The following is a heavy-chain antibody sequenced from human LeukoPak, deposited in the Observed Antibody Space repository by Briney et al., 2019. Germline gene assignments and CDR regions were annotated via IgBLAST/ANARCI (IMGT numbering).Heavy chain of an antibody. V-gene: IGHV3-23*01. Sequence: SGGSLRLSCAASEITFRTYAMCWVRQAPGKGLEWVSSISGSGSLTYYADSVKGRFTISRDNSKSILFLQMNSLTVEDTAVYYWAKGWFGETLHGPHDYWGPGTLVTVSS. D-gene: IGHD3-10*01. J-gene: IGHJ4*02. CDR2: ISGSGSLT. CDR3: AKGWFGETLHGPHDY. CDR1: EITFRTYA.